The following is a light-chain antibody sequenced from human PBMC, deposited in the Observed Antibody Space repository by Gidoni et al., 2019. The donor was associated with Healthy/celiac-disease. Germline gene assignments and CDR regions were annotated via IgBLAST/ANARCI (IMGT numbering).Light chain of an antibody. V-gene: IGLV2-11*01. CDR2: DVS. CDR1: SSDVGGYNY. CDR3: CSYAGSYTSHVV. J-gene: IGLJ2*01. Sequence: QSALTQPRSVSGSPGQSVTISCTGTSSDVGGYNYVSWYQQPPGKAPKLMIYDVSKGPSGVPDRFSGSKSGNTASLTISGLQAEDEADYYCCSYAGSYTSHVVFGGGTKLTVL.